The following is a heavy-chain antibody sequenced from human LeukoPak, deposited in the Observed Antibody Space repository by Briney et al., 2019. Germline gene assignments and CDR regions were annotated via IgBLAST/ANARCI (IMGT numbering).Heavy chain of an antibody. CDR3: AREDSSSWYSFYYYYYMDV. CDR1: GFTFDDYG. V-gene: IGHV3-20*04. CDR2: INWNGGST. J-gene: IGHJ6*03. D-gene: IGHD6-13*01. Sequence: GGSLRLSCAASGFTFDDYGMSWVRQAPGKGLEWVSGINWNGGSTGYADSVKGRFTISRDNAKNSLYLQMNSLRAEDTALYYCAREDSSSWYSFYYYYYMDVWGKGTTVTVSS.